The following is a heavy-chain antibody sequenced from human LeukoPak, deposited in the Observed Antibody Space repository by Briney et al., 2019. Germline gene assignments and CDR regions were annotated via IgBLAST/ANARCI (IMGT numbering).Heavy chain of an antibody. V-gene: IGHV4-30-4*01. CDR2: IYYSGST. CDR3: ARFDYYSSGSYDASGAFDI. D-gene: IGHD3-10*01. CDR1: GGSISSGDYY. J-gene: IGHJ3*02. Sequence: SQTLSLTCTVSGGSISSGDYYWSWIRQPPGKGLEWIGYIYYSGSTYYNPSLKSRVTISVDTSKNQFSLKLGSVTAADTAVYYCARFDYYSSGSYDASGAFDIWGQGTMVTVSS.